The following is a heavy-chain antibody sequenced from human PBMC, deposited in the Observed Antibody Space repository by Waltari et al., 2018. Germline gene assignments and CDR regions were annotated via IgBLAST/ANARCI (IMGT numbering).Heavy chain of an antibody. Sequence: QLQLQESGPGLVKPSETLSLTCTVSGGSISSSSYYWGWIRQPPGKGLEWIGSIYYSGSTYCNPSLKSRVTISVDTSKNQFSLKLSSVTAADTAVYYCARLEVRGVNYFDYWGQGTLVTVSS. CDR3: ARLEVRGVNYFDY. J-gene: IGHJ4*02. D-gene: IGHD3-10*01. CDR2: IYYSGST. V-gene: IGHV4-39*01. CDR1: GGSISSSSYY.